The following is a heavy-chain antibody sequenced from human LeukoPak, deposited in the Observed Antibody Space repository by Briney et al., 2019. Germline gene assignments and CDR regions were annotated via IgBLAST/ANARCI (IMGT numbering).Heavy chain of an antibody. D-gene: IGHD2-8*01. CDR1: GFTFSSYS. CDR2: ISSSSSTI. J-gene: IGHJ5*02. CDR3: VRVSGFCTNGVCPSFDP. V-gene: IGHV3-48*01. Sequence: GGSLRLSCAASGFTFSSYSMNWVRQAPGKGLEWVSYISSSSSTIYYADSVKGRFAIFRDNSKNTLYLQMNSLRTEDTAVYYCVRVSGFCTNGVCPSFDPWGQGTLVTVSS.